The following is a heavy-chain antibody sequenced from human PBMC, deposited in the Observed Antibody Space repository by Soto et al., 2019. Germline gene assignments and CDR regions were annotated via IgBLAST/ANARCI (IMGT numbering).Heavy chain of an antibody. CDR1: GFTFSSYS. J-gene: IGHJ4*02. CDR3: ARDRGIAVAGGFDY. Sequence: LRLSCAASGFTFSSYSMNWVRQSPGKWLEWVSSISSSSSYIYYADSVKGRFTISRDNAKNSLYLQMNSLRAEDTAVYYCARDRGIAVAGGFDYWGQGTLVTVSS. CDR2: ISSSSSYI. D-gene: IGHD6-19*01. V-gene: IGHV3-21*01.